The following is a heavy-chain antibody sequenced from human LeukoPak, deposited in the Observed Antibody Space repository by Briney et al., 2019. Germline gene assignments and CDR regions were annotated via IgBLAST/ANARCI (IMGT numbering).Heavy chain of an antibody. CDR1: GGSISSYY. Sequence: SETLSLTCTVSGGSISSYYWSWIRQPPGKGLEWIGYIYYSGSTNYKPSLKSRVTISVDTSKNQFSQKLSSVTAADTAVYYCARVQKTYDILTGYQDEGAFDIWGQGTMVTVSS. D-gene: IGHD3-9*01. CDR2: IYYSGST. CDR3: ARVQKTYDILTGYQDEGAFDI. V-gene: IGHV4-59*01. J-gene: IGHJ3*02.